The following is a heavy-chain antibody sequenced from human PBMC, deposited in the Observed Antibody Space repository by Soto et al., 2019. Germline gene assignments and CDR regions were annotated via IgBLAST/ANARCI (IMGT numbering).Heavy chain of an antibody. V-gene: IGHV5-10-1*01. D-gene: IGHD4-17*01. CDR3: ATQSTTVDAFDI. Sequence: PGESLKISCKGSGYSFTSYWISWVRQMPGKGLEWMGRIDPSDSYTNYNPSFQGHVTISADKSISTAYLQWSSLKASDTAMYYCATQSTTVDAFDIWGQGTMVTVSS. CDR2: IDPSDSYT. J-gene: IGHJ3*02. CDR1: GYSFTSYW.